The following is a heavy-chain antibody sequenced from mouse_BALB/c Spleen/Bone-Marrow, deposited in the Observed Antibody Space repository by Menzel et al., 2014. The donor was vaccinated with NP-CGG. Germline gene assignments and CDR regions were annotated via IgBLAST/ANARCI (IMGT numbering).Heavy chain of an antibody. CDR1: GYTFSSYW. V-gene: IGHV1-9*01. J-gene: IGHJ4*01. Sequence: QVQLQQPGAELMKPGASVRISCKATGYTFSSYWIEWVKQRPGHGLEWIGEIFPGSGTTNYNEEFEGKATFTADTSSNTAFVQLSSLTSEDSAVYYCARILWDYYAMDYWGQGTSVTVSS. D-gene: IGHD1-1*02. CDR2: IFPGSGTT. CDR3: ARILWDYYAMDY.